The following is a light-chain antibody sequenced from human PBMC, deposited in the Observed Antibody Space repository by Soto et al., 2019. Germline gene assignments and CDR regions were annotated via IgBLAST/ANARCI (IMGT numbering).Light chain of an antibody. CDR1: QDISNY. V-gene: IGKV1-33*01. J-gene: IGKJ3*01. Sequence: DIQMTQSPSSLSASLGDRVTITCQASQDISNYLNWYQQKPGKAPKLLIYDASNLETGVPSRFSGSGSGTDFTFTISSLQPEDIATYYCQQYDNLPPLFGPGTKVDIK. CDR2: DAS. CDR3: QQYDNLPPL.